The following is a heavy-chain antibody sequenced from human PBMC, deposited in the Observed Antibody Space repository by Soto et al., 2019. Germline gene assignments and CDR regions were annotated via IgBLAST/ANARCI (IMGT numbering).Heavy chain of an antibody. V-gene: IGHV3-30-3*01. Sequence: QVQLVESGGGVVQPGRSLRLSCAASGFTFSSYAMHWVRQAPGKGLEWVAVIAYDGSNKYYADSVKGRFTISRDNSKNPLYLQMNSLRAEDTAVYYCARDQEQWLAKESYWGQGTLVTVSS. CDR1: GFTFSSYA. CDR2: IAYDGSNK. CDR3: ARDQEQWLAKESY. J-gene: IGHJ4*02. D-gene: IGHD6-19*01.